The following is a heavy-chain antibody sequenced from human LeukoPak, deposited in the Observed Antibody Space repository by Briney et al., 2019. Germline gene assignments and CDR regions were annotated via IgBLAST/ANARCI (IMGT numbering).Heavy chain of an antibody. CDR1: GYTFTSYD. V-gene: IGHV1-8*01. D-gene: IGHD6-13*01. J-gene: IGHJ1*01. Sequence: ASVKVSCKASGYTFTSYDINWVRQATGQGLEWMGWMNPNSGKTGYAQKFQGRVTMTRNTSISTAYMELSSLRSEDTAVYYCARAKIAAAGMKVWVRGEYFQHWGQGTLVTVSS. CDR2: MNPNSGKT. CDR3: ARAKIAAAGMKVWVRGEYFQH.